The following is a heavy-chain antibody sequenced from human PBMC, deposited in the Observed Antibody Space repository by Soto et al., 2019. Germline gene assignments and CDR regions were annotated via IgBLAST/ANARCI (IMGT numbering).Heavy chain of an antibody. Sequence: QVQLHESGPGLVKPSETLSLTCTVSGGSISSYYWSWIRQPPGKGLEWVGNIYYSGSSKYNPSLMSRVILSVDTSKNQFSLKLTSVTAADTALYYCARGGDYYGSGSYYAFDYWGQGTLVTVSS. D-gene: IGHD3-10*01. CDR2: IYYSGSS. V-gene: IGHV4-59*01. CDR3: ARGGDYYGSGSYYAFDY. CDR1: GGSISSYY. J-gene: IGHJ4*02.